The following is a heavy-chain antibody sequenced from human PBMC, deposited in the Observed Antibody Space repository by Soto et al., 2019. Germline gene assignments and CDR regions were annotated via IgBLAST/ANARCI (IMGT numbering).Heavy chain of an antibody. Sequence: GGSLRLSCVVSGFIFSDYHMDWVRQAPGKGLEWVGRISTKPNSYTTDYAASVKGRFTISRDDSKNSLYLQMNSLKTEDTAVYYCARDTFVEDYWGQGTLVTVS. CDR3: ARDTFVEDY. V-gene: IGHV3-72*01. CDR2: ISTKPNSYTT. J-gene: IGHJ4*02. D-gene: IGHD2-15*01. CDR1: GFIFSDYH.